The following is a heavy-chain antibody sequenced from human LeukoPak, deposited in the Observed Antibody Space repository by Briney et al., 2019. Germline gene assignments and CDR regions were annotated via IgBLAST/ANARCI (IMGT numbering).Heavy chain of an antibody. CDR1: GGSISSSSYY. D-gene: IGHD2-8*01. CDR3: ARGVSTWGAPFYYFDY. Sequence: SETLSLTCTVSGGSISSSSYYWGWIRQPPGKGLEWIGYIYYSGSTNYNPSLKSRVTISVDTSKNQFSLKLSSVTAADTAVYYCARGVSTWGAPFYYFDYWGQGTLVTVSS. J-gene: IGHJ4*02. V-gene: IGHV4-61*05. CDR2: IYYSGST.